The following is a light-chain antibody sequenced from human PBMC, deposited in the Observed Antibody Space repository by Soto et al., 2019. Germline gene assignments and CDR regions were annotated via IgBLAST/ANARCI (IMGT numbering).Light chain of an antibody. CDR2: AAS. V-gene: IGKV1-12*01. CDR3: QQADSFPLS. J-gene: IGKJ4*01. Sequence: DIQMTQSPSSVSASIGDRVTISCRASQSIYQGLVWYQQKPGKAPKLLIYAASSLQSGVPSRFSGSGYGTDFTLTISSLQPEDFATYYCQQADSFPLSFGGGTKVEI. CDR1: QSIYQG.